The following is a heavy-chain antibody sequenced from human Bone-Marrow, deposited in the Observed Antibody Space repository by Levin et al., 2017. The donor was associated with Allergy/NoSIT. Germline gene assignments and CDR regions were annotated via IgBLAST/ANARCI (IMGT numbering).Heavy chain of an antibody. V-gene: IGHV3-30*18. CDR3: AKGPRDSGYDRGPIFDY. CDR2: ISYDGSNK. D-gene: IGHD5-12*01. CDR1: GFTFSSYG. J-gene: IGHJ4*02. Sequence: GESLKISCAASGFTFSSYGMHWVRQAPGKGLEWVAVISYDGSNKYYADSVKGRFTISRDNSKNTLYLQMNSLRAEDTAVYYCAKGPRDSGYDRGPIFDYWGQGTLVTVSS.